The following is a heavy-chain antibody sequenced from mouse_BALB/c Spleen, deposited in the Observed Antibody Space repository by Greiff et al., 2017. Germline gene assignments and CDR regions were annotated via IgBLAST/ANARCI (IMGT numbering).Heavy chain of an antibody. V-gene: IGHV1-87*01. CDR1: GYTFTSYW. CDR3: ARSVGQDFDY. CDR2: IYPGDGDT. D-gene: IGHD3-3*01. Sequence: VQLQQSGAELARPGASVKLSCKASGYTFTSYWMQWVKQRPGQGLEWIGAIYPGDGDTRYTQKFKGKATLTADKSSSTAYMQLSSLASEDSAVYYCARSVGQDFDYWGQGTTLTVSS. J-gene: IGHJ2*01.